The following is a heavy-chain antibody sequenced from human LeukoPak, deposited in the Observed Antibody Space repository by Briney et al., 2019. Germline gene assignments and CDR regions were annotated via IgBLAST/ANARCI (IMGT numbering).Heavy chain of an antibody. J-gene: IGHJ4*02. CDR2: IYYSGST. CDR1: GYSISSGCY. Sequence: PSETLSLTCIVSGYSISSGCYWGWIRQPPGKGLEWIGSIYYSGSTYYNPSLKSRVTISVDTSKNQFSLKLSSVTAADTAVYYCAREKRYGSGWYYFDYWGQGTLVTVSS. CDR3: AREKRYGSGWYYFDY. D-gene: IGHD6-19*01. V-gene: IGHV4-38-2*02.